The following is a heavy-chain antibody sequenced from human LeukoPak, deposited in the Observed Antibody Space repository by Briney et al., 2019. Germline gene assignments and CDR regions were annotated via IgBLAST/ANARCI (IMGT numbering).Heavy chain of an antibody. Sequence: GGSLRLSCAASGFTFSDHYMSWIRQAPGKGLEWVSYISSSSSNTNYADSVKGRFTISRDNTKNSLSLQMNSLRAEDTAVYYCARSLSAYTPLAVDYWGQGTLVSVSS. CDR3: ARSLSAYTPLAVDY. CDR2: ISSSSSNT. J-gene: IGHJ4*02. CDR1: GFTFSDHY. V-gene: IGHV3-11*03. D-gene: IGHD5-18*01.